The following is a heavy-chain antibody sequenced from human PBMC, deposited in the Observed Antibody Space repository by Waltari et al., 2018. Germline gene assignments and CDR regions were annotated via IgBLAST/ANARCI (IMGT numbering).Heavy chain of an antibody. CDR2: IWYDGSNK. D-gene: IGHD6-13*01. CDR1: GFTFSSYG. V-gene: IGHV3-33*01. J-gene: IGHJ4*02. Sequence: QVQLVESGGGVVQPGRSLRLSCAASGFTFSSYGMHWVRQAPGKGLEWVAVIWYDGSNKYYADSVKGRFTISRDNSKNTLYLQMNSLRAEDTAVYYCARPTGYSSSWFQNFDYWGQGTLVTVSS. CDR3: ARPTGYSSSWFQNFDY.